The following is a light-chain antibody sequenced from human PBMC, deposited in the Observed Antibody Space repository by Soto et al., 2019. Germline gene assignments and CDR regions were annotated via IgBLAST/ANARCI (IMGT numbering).Light chain of an antibody. J-gene: IGLJ2*01. CDR2: NND. Sequence: QSVLTQPPSVSGAPGQRVTISCTGTSSNIGACYAVHWYQQLPGTAPKLLIYNNDNRPSGVPDRISASNSGTSASLAITGLQAEDEAHYYCQSYDDGLSGSVFGGGTKLTVL. CDR1: SSNIGACYA. V-gene: IGLV1-40*01. CDR3: QSYDDGLSGSV.